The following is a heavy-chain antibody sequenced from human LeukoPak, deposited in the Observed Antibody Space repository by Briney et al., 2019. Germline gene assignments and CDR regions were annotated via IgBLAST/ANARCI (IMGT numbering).Heavy chain of an antibody. CDR1: GGSFSGYY. CDR3: ARGWGTIYDY. Sequence: PSETLSLTCAVYGGSFSGYYWSWIRQPPGKGLEWIGEINHSGSTNYNPSLRSRVTISVDTSKNQFSLKLSSVTAADTAVYYCARGWGTIYDYWGQGTLVTVSS. CDR2: INHSGST. D-gene: IGHD3-3*01. J-gene: IGHJ4*02. V-gene: IGHV4-34*01.